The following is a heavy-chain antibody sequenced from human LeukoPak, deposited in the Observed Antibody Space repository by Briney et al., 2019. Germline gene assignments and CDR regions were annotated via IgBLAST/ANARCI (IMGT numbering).Heavy chain of an antibody. CDR1: GYTFSSYG. CDR2: IWYDGSNK. J-gene: IGHJ6*02. D-gene: IGHD3-22*01. Sequence: PGRSLRLSCAASGYTFSSYGMHWVRQAPGKGLEWVAVIWYDGSNKYYADSVKGRFTISRDNSKNTLYLQMNSLRAVDTAVYYGAKPSYYDSSGYYRYYYGMDVWGQGTTVTVSS. CDR3: AKPSYYDSSGYYRYYYGMDV. V-gene: IGHV3-33*06.